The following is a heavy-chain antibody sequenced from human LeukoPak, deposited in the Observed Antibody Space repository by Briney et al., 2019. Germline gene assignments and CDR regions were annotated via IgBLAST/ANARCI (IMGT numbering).Heavy chain of an antibody. D-gene: IGHD3-3*01. CDR2: INHSGST. Sequence: SETLSLTCAVYGGSFSGYYWSWIRQPPGKGLEWIGEINHSGSTNYNPSLKSRVTISVDTSKNQFSLKLSSVTAADTAVYYCAVQSGYIDYWGQGTLVTVSS. J-gene: IGHJ4*02. CDR3: AVQSGYIDY. CDR1: GGSFSGYY. V-gene: IGHV4-34*01.